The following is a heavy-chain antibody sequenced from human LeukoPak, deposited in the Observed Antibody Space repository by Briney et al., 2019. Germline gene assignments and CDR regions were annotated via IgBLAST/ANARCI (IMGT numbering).Heavy chain of an antibody. CDR3: ASRLYCSNTRCRNFPFAY. J-gene: IGHJ4*02. CDR1: GGTFSSYA. Sequence: SVKVSCKASGGTFSSYAINWVRQAPGQGLEWMGGIIPIFGTANYAQKFQDRVTITADESTSTAYMEQSSLRSEDTAIYYCASRLYCSNTRCRNFPFAYWGQGTLVTVSS. D-gene: IGHD2-2*01. CDR2: IIPIFGTA. V-gene: IGHV1-69*13.